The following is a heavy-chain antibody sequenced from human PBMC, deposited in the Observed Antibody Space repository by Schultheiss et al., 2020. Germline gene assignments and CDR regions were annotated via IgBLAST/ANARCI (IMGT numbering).Heavy chain of an antibody. CDR1: GFTFSSYA. V-gene: IGHV3-23*01. CDR3: GRMGGYYYGMDV. Sequence: GGSLRLSCAASGFTFSSYAMSWVRQAPGKGLEWVSAISGSDGSTYYADSVKGRFTISRDNSKNTLYLQMNSLRAEDTAVYYCGRMGGYYYGMDVWGQGTTVTVSS. CDR2: ISGSDGST. D-gene: IGHD2-15*01. J-gene: IGHJ6*02.